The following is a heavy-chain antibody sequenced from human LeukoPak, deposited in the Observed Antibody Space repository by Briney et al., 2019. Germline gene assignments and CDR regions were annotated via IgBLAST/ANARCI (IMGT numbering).Heavy chain of an antibody. CDR3: ARGRYCSGGSCYSGSAFDI. J-gene: IGHJ3*02. CDR1: GGSISSGSYY. Sequence: SETLSLTCTVSGGSISSGSYYWSWIRQPAGKGLEWIGRIYTSGSTNYNPSLKSRVTISVDTSKNQFSLKLSSVTAADTAVYCCARGRYCSGGSCYSGSAFDIWGQGTMVTVSS. V-gene: IGHV4-61*02. CDR2: IYTSGST. D-gene: IGHD2-15*01.